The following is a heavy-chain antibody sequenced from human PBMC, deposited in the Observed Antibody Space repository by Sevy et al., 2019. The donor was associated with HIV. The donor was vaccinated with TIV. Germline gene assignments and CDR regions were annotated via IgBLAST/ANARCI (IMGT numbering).Heavy chain of an antibody. CDR2: VNNDGSGQ. V-gene: IGHV3-7*01. J-gene: IGHJ4*02. CDR3: ARNSGN. CDR1: GFTFTNFW. D-gene: IGHD6-19*01. Sequence: GGSLRLSCAASGFTFTNFWMSWVRQAPGKGVEWVANVNNDGSGQKYADSVKGRCIISRDNAKNSLYLQMNSLGTEDTAVYYCARNSGNWGQGTLVTVSS.